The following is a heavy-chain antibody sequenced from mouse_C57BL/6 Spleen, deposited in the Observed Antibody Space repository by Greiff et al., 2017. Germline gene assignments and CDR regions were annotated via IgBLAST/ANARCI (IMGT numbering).Heavy chain of an antibody. J-gene: IGHJ2*01. CDR2: INPNNGGT. D-gene: IGHD1-1*01. V-gene: IGHV1-22*01. CDR3: AREIYYYFLFDY. CDR1: GYTFTDYN. Sequence: EVQLQQSGPELVKPGASVKMSCKASGYTFTDYNMHWVKQSHGKSLEWIGYINPNNGGTSYNQKFKGKATLTVNKSSSTAYMELRSLTSEDSAVYYCAREIYYYFLFDYWGQGTTLTVSS.